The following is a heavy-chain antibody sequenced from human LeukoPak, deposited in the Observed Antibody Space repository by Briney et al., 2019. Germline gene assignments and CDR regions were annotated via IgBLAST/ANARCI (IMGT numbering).Heavy chain of an antibody. V-gene: IGHV4-39*01. CDR1: GGSITTTSYD. Sequence: PSETLSLTCTVSGGSITTTSYDWGWIRQPPGKGLEWIGSIYYSGSTYYNSSLKTRVTISVDTSKTQFSLKLSSAIAADTAGYYXARHSGSYYQPWDYWGQGTLVTVSS. CDR2: IYYSGST. J-gene: IGHJ4*02. D-gene: IGHD1-26*01. CDR3: ARHSGSYYQPWDY.